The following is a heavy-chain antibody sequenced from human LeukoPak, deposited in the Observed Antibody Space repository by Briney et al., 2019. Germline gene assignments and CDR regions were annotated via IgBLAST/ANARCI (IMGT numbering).Heavy chain of an antibody. D-gene: IGHD3-22*01. CDR2: ISGSGGST. CDR1: GFTFSSYA. V-gene: IGHV3-23*01. CDR3: ARSKTYYYESSGSYSVFDYYMDV. J-gene: IGHJ6*03. Sequence: GRSLRLSCAASGFTFSSYAMSWVRQAPGKGLEWVSAISGSGGSTYYADSVKGQFTISRDNSKNTLYLQMNSLRAEDTAVYYCARSKTYYYESSGSYSVFDYYMDVWGKGTTVTVSS.